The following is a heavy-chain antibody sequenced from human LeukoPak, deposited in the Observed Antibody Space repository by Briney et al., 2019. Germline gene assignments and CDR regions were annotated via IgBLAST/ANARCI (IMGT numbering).Heavy chain of an antibody. V-gene: IGHV4-59*01. CDR3: ARDSADSGMDY. Sequence: SETLSLTCTVSGVSISTYYWSWIRQTPGKGLEWIGCIYHSGTTNYNSSLKSRLTISVDTSKNQFSLKLTSVTAADTAVYYCARDSADSGMDYWGQGTLVTVSS. CDR1: GVSISTYY. D-gene: IGHD3-10*01. CDR2: IYHSGTT. J-gene: IGHJ4*02.